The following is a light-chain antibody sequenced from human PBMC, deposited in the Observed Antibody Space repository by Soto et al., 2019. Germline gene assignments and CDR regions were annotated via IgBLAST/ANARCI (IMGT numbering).Light chain of an antibody. Sequence: QSVLTQPPSVSAAPGQKVTISCSGSSXNIGNNYVSWYQQLPGTAPKLLIYDNNKRPPGIPDRFSGSKSGTSATLGITGLQTGDEADYYCGTWDSSLSAVVFGGGTQLTVL. CDR1: SXNIGNNY. CDR3: GTWDSSLSAVV. J-gene: IGLJ2*01. V-gene: IGLV1-51*01. CDR2: DNN.